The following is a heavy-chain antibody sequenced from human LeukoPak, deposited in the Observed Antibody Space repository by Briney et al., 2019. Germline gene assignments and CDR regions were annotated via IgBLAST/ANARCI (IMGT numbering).Heavy chain of an antibody. CDR1: GFTFSSYS. V-gene: IGHV3-48*01. CDR2: ISSSSSTI. Sequence: GGSLRLSCAASGFTFSSYSMNWVRQAPGKGLEWVSYISSSSSTIYYADSVKGRFTISRDNAKNSLYLQMNSLRAEDTAVYYCARGVILDYWGQGTLVTASS. D-gene: IGHD3-10*01. J-gene: IGHJ4*02. CDR3: ARGVILDY.